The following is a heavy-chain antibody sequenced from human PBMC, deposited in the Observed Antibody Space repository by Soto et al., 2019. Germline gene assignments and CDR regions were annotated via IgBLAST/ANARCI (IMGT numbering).Heavy chain of an antibody. D-gene: IGHD2-15*01. CDR3: ARDPVVAAVNAFDI. Sequence: GGSLRLSCAASGFTFSDYYMSWIRQAPGKGLEWVSYISSSGSTIYYADSVKGRFTISRDNAKNSLYLQMNSLRAEDTAVYYCARDPVVAAVNAFDIWGQGTMVTVSS. CDR2: ISSSGSTI. J-gene: IGHJ3*02. V-gene: IGHV3-11*01. CDR1: GFTFSDYY.